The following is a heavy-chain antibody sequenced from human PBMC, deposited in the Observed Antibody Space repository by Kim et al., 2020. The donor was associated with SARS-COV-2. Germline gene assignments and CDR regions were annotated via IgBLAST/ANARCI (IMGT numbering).Heavy chain of an antibody. Sequence: GGSLRLSCAASGFTFSSYGIHWVRQAPGKGLEWVAVISYDVSNKYYADSVKGRFTISRDNSKNTLYLQMNSLRAEDTAVYYCAKELVGATVAFDIWGQGTMVTVSS. CDR2: ISYDVSNK. CDR3: AKELVGATVAFDI. V-gene: IGHV3-30*18. D-gene: IGHD1-26*01. CDR1: GFTFSSYG. J-gene: IGHJ3*02.